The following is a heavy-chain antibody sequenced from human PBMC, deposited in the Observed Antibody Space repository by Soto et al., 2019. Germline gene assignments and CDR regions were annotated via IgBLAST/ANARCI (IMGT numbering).Heavy chain of an antibody. CDR2: IWHDGGNK. D-gene: IGHD3-16*01. V-gene: IGHV3-33*01. CDR3: ARDGDVNTGFGKDY. CDR1: GFTFSSYG. J-gene: IGHJ4*02. Sequence: PVGSLRLSCAAPGFTFSSYGMHWVRQAPGKGLEWVAFIWHDGGNKFYAESVKGRFTISRDNSKNTLYLQMTSLSAEDTAMYYCARDGDVNTGFGKDYWGQGTLVTAPQ.